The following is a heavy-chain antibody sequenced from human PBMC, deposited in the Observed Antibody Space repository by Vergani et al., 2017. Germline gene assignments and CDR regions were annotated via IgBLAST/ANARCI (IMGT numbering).Heavy chain of an antibody. CDR1: GGSISSGSYY. V-gene: IGHV4-61*02. Sequence: QVQLQESGPGLVKPSQTLSLTCTVSGGSISSGSYYWSWIRQPAGKGLEWIGRIYTSGSTNYNPSLKGRVTISVDTSKNQFSLKLSSVTAADTAVYYCARFSNWFDPWGQGTLVTVSS. CDR3: ARFSNWFDP. CDR2: IYTSGST. J-gene: IGHJ5*02.